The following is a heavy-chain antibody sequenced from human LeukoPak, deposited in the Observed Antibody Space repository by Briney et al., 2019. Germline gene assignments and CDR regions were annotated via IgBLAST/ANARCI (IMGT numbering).Heavy chain of an antibody. J-gene: IGHJ4*02. CDR1: GFIFSSYW. CDR2: IKQDGSEK. D-gene: IGHD3-10*01. V-gene: IGHV3-7*03. CDR3: ARIGGSGSYYNLPFDY. Sequence: GGSLRLSCAGSGFIFSSYWMTWVRQAPGKGLEWVANIKQDGSEKYYVDSVKGRFTISRDNAKNSLYLQMNSLRAEDTAVYYCARIGGSGSYYNLPFDYWGQGTLVTVSS.